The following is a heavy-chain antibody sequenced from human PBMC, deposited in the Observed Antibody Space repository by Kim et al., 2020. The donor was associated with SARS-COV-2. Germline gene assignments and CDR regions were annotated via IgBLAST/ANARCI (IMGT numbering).Heavy chain of an antibody. CDR3: ARVRRSTDYYDSSGVFDY. V-gene: IGHV4-30-4*01. J-gene: IGHJ4*02. CDR2: IYYSGST. Sequence: SETLSLTCTVSGGSISSGDYYWSWIRQPPGKGLEWIGYIYYSGSTYYNPSLKSRVTISVDTSKNQFSLKLSSVTAADTAVYYCARVRRSTDYYDSSGVFDYWGQGTLVTVSS. D-gene: IGHD3-22*01. CDR1: GGSISSGDYY.